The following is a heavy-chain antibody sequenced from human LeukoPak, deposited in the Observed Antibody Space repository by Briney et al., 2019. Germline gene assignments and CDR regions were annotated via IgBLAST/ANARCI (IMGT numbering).Heavy chain of an antibody. D-gene: IGHD1-26*01. CDR3: ARETGSYSERAFDI. CDR1: GGSISSCDYY. Sequence: TLSLTCTVSGGSISSCDYYWGWIRQPPGKGLEWVGYIYYSGSTYYNPSLKSRVTISVDTSKNQFSLKLSSVTAADTAVYYCARETGSYSERAFDIWGQGTMVTVSS. V-gene: IGHV4-30-4*08. J-gene: IGHJ3*02. CDR2: IYYSGST.